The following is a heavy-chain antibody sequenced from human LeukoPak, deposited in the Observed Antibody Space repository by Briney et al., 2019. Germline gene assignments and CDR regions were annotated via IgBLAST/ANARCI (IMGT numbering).Heavy chain of an antibody. Sequence: GGSLRLSCAASGFTFSSYEMNWVRQAPGKGLEWVSYISSSGSTIYYADSVKGRFTISRDNSKNTLYLQMNSLRAEDTAVYYCAKDSPRSQFDYWGQGTLVTVSS. CDR2: ISSSGSTI. CDR1: GFTFSSYE. CDR3: AKDSPRSQFDY. J-gene: IGHJ4*02. V-gene: IGHV3-48*03.